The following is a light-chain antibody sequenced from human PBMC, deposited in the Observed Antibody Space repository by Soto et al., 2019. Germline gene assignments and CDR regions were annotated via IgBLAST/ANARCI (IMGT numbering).Light chain of an antibody. CDR1: QSVSSSY. CDR2: GAS. CDR3: QQYGSSPLIT. J-gene: IGKJ3*01. Sequence: IVLAQSPGTVSLSRGEGATLSGRASQSVSSSYLAWYQQKPGQAPRLLIYGASSRATGIPDRFSGSGSGTDFTLTISRLEPEDFAVYYCQQYGSSPLITFGPGTKVDIK. V-gene: IGKV3-20*01.